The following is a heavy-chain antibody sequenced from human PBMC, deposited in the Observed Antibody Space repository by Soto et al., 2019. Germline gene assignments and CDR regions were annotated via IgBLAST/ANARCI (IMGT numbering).Heavy chain of an antibody. Sequence: GGSLRLSCAASGFTVSSNYMSWVRQAPGKGLEWVSVIYSGGSTYYADSVKGRFTISRDNSKNALYLQMNSLRAEDTAVYYCAREKRWLHHDAFDIWGQGTMVTVSS. CDR3: AREKRWLHHDAFDI. D-gene: IGHD5-12*01. CDR2: IYSGGST. V-gene: IGHV3-53*01. CDR1: GFTVSSNY. J-gene: IGHJ3*02.